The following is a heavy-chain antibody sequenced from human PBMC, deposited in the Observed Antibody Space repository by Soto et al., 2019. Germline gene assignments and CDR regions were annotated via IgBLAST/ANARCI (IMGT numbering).Heavy chain of an antibody. Sequence: PGGSLRLSCASSGFTFSSYWMHWVRQAPGKGLVWVSRINSDGSSTSYADSVKGRFTISRDNAKNTLYLQMNSLRAEDTAVYYCWCGYDAFGIWGQGTMVTVSS. J-gene: IGHJ3*02. CDR3: WCGYDAFGI. CDR1: GFTFSSYW. CDR2: INSDGSST. V-gene: IGHV3-74*01. D-gene: IGHD5-12*01.